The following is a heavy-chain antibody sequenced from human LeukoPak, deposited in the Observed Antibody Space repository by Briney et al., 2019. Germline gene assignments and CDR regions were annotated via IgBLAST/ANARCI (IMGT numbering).Heavy chain of an antibody. CDR1: GFTFSSSW. CDR2: IKEDGSEK. V-gene: IGHV3-7*05. CDR3: AKDRDY. J-gene: IGHJ4*01. Sequence: GGSLRLSCAASGFTFSSSWMGWVRQAPGKGLEGVANIKEDGSEKNYVDSVKGRFTISRDNAKNSLYLEMNTLRAEDTAVYYCAKDRDYWGQGTLVTVSS. D-gene: IGHD3-10*01.